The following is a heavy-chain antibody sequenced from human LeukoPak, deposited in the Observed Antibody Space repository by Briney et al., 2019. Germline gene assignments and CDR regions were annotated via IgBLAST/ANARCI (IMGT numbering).Heavy chain of an antibody. V-gene: IGHV1-8*01. CDR3: ARDRGVGATTYFDY. CDR1: GYTFTSYD. J-gene: IGHJ4*02. D-gene: IGHD1-26*01. CDR2: MNPNSGNT. Sequence: GASVKVSCKASGYTFTSYDINWVRQATGQGLEWMGWMNPNSGNTGYAQKLQGRVTMTTDTSTSTAYMELRSLRSDDTAVYYCARDRGVGATTYFDYWGQGTLVTVSS.